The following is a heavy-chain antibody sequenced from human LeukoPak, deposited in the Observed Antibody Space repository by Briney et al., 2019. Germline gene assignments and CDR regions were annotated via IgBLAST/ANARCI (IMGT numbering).Heavy chain of an antibody. CDR3: ARAGVCTTTSCDGGIDY. V-gene: IGHV3-21*06. CDR1: GFTFSSYS. CDR2: ISSRSRHI. D-gene: IGHD2-2*01. Sequence: GGSLRLSCAASGFTFSSYSMNWVRQAPGSGLEWVSSISSRSRHIYYADSLKGRFTISRDDAKNSLYLQMNSLRGEDAALYYCARAGVCTTTSCDGGIDYWGQGTLVTVSS. J-gene: IGHJ4*02.